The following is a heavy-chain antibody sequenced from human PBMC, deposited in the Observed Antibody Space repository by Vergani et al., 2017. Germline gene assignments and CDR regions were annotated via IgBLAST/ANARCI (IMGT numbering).Heavy chain of an antibody. CDR1: GFTFNRYG. J-gene: IGHJ4*02. CDR3: AIALLYCEEVCCVL. V-gene: IGHV3-30*02. D-gene: IGHD2-21*01. CDR2: VLFDGSNE. Sequence: QVQLVQSGGGVVQPGGSLRLSCVASGFTFNRYGMQWVRQAPGKGLEWVAYVLFDGSNEYYADSVKGRFIVSRDNSNDALYLQMNSLRTDDTAVYYCAIALLYCEEVCCVLWGPGSVVAVS.